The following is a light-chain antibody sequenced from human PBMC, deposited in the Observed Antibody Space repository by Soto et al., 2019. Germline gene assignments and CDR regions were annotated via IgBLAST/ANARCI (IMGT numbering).Light chain of an antibody. CDR2: GNN. J-gene: IGLJ1*01. CDR3: QSYDSTLSARDV. CDR1: SSNIGADYD. Sequence: QSVLTQPPSVSGAPGQRVTISCSGSSSNIGADYDVHWYQQRPGTAPKLLIFGNNNRPSGVPDRFSGSKSGTSASLAITGRQADDEGDYYCQSYDSTLSARDVFGTGTKLTVL. V-gene: IGLV1-40*01.